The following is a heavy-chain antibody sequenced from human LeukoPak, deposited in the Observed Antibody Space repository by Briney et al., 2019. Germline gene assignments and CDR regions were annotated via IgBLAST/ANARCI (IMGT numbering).Heavy chain of an antibody. CDR3: ARGRLDAFDI. V-gene: IGHV3-7*01. CDR2: INQDGTEK. J-gene: IGHJ3*02. CDR1: GFTFTTYW. Sequence: GGSLRLSCAASGFTFTTYWMSWVRQLPGKGLEWVANINQDGTEKYYVDSVKGRFTISRDNAKNSLYLQMNSLRAEDTAVYYCARGRLDAFDIWGQGTMVTVSS.